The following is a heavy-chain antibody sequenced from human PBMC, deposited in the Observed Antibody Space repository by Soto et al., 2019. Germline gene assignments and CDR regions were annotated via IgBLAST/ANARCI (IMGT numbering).Heavy chain of an antibody. Sequence: SETLSLTCTVSSGSVSSYYWSWIRQPAGKGLEWIGRIYTSGSTNYNPSLKSRFTMSVDTSKNQFSLKLSCVTAADTAVYYCARSGGSFNFDYWGQGTLVTVSS. CDR2: IYTSGST. CDR3: ARSGGSFNFDY. CDR1: SGSVSSYY. V-gene: IGHV4-4*07. D-gene: IGHD2-15*01. J-gene: IGHJ4*02.